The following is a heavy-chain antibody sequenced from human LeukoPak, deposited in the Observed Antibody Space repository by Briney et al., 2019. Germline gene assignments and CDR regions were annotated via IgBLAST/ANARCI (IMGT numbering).Heavy chain of an antibody. CDR3: ARDSGYYSSPLDY. J-gene: IGHJ4*02. CDR2: IYHSGST. V-gene: IGHV4-30-2*01. Sequence: PSQTLSLTCTVSGGSISSGGYYWSWIRQPPGKGLEWIGYIYHSGSTYYNPSLKSRVTISVDRSKNQFSLKLSSVTAADTAVYYCARDSGYYSSPLDYWGQGTLVTVSS. CDR1: GGSISSGGYY. D-gene: IGHD3-22*01.